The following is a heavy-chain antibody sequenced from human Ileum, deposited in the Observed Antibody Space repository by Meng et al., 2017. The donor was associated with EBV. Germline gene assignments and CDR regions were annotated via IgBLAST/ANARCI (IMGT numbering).Heavy chain of an antibody. J-gene: IGHJ4*02. Sequence: VQQGESGPRPVTPSGTLSLTCAVSCGSICSSNWWSWVRQPPGKGLEWIGEIYHSESTNYNPTLKSRVTISVDKSKYQFSLNLSSVTAADTAVYYCARVGQWLPIYYWGQGTLVTVSS. CDR2: IYHSEST. CDR3: ARVGQWLPIYY. D-gene: IGHD6-19*01. V-gene: IGHV4-4*02. CDR1: CGSICSSNW.